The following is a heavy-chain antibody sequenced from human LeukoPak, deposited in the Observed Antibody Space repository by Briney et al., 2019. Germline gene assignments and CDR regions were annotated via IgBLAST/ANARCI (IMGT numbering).Heavy chain of an antibody. CDR3: VSQEVVPH. J-gene: IGHJ4*02. Sequence: GGSLRLSCAASGFSFTNYWMSWVRQAPGKGLEWVANVREDGTTKQYVDFVKGRFTISRDNAKNSLYLQMDSLRAEDTAVYYCVSQEVVPHWGQGTLVSVSS. CDR2: VREDGTTK. CDR1: GFSFTNYW. V-gene: IGHV3-7*01. D-gene: IGHD2-15*01.